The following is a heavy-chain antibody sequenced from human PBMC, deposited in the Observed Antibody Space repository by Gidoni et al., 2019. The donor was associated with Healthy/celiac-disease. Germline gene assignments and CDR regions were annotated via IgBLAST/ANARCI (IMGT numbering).Heavy chain of an antibody. V-gene: IGHV1-8*01. CDR1: GYTVTSYD. J-gene: IGHJ6*03. Sequence: QVQLVQSGAEVKKPGASVKVSCKASGYTVTSYDLNWVRQATGQGLEWMGWMNPNVGNTGYAQKFQGRVTMTRNTSISTAYMELSSLRSEDTAVYYCARGVFRSSGLLVMYYYYYYMDVWGKGTTVTVSS. CDR2: MNPNVGNT. CDR3: ARGVFRSSGLLVMYYYYYYMDV. D-gene: IGHD6-6*01.